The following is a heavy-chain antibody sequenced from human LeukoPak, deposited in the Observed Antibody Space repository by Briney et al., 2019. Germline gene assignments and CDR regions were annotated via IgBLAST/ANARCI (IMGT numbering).Heavy chain of an antibody. CDR1: GGSISSSSYY. D-gene: IGHD3-22*01. CDR2: IYYSGST. CDR3: ARHLSKYYYDSSGQESPYYFDY. V-gene: IGHV4-39*01. J-gene: IGHJ4*02. Sequence: SETLSLTCTVSGGSISSSSYYWGWIRQPPGKGLEWIGSIYYSGSTYYNPSLKSRVTISVDTSKNQFSLKLSSVTAADTAVYYCARHLSKYYYDSSGQESPYYFDYWGQGTLVTVSS.